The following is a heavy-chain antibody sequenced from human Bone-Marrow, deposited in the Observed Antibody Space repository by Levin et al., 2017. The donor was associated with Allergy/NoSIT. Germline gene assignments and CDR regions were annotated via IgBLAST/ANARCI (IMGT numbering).Heavy chain of an antibody. CDR2: INGDWTIT. V-gene: IGHV3-74*01. J-gene: IGHJ4*02. CDR3: VRAMRVAYS. Sequence: GESLKISCAASGFTFSHHWMYWVRQAPGKGLVWVSGINGDWTITTYADSVKGRFTISRDNAENTLYLQMNSLRAEDTAVYYCVRAMRVAYSSGQGTLVTVSS. CDR1: GFTFSHHW. D-gene: IGHD2-2*01.